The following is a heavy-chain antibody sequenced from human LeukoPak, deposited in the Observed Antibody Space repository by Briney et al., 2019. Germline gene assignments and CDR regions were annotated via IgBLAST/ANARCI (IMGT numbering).Heavy chain of an antibody. J-gene: IGHJ6*02. Sequence: GGSLRLSCAASGFTFSSYGMHWVRQAPGKGLEWVAVIWYDGSNKYYADSVKGRFTISRDNSKNTLYLQMNSLRAEDTAVYYCSIAQQLGYGMDVWGQGTTVTVSS. V-gene: IGHV3-33*01. CDR2: IWYDGSNK. D-gene: IGHD6-13*01. CDR3: SIAQQLGYGMDV. CDR1: GFTFSSYG.